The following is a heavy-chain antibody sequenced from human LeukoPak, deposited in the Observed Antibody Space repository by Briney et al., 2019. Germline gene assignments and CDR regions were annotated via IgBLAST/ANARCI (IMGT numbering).Heavy chain of an antibody. Sequence: SETLSLTCAVYGGSFSGYYWSWIRQPPGKGLEWIGEINHSGSTNYNPSLKTRVTISVDTSKNQFSLKLSSVTAADTAVYYCARGAELTDYWGQGTLVTVSS. J-gene: IGHJ4*02. CDR2: INHSGST. D-gene: IGHD1-26*01. V-gene: IGHV4-34*01. CDR3: ARGAELTDY. CDR1: GGSFSGYY.